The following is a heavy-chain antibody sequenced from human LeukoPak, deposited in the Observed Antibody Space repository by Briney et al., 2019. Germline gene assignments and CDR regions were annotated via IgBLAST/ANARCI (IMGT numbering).Heavy chain of an antibody. D-gene: IGHD3-3*01. V-gene: IGHV4-61*02. CDR2: IYMSGST. J-gene: IGHJ6*02. CDR1: GGFNSRGCYY. CDR3: ARVATYYGFSCGMDV. Sequence: SGTPPPNCTGFGGFNSRGCYYWSWIRPPPGEGLEVIGRIYMSGSTNYNPSLKSRVTISVDMSKNQFSLRLTSVTAADTAVYYCARVATYYGFSCGMDVWGQGTTVTVSS.